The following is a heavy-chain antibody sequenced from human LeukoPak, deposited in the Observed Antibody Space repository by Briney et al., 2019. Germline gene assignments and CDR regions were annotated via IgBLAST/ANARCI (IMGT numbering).Heavy chain of an antibody. D-gene: IGHD6-13*01. V-gene: IGHV4-39*07. J-gene: IGHJ4*02. CDR2: IYYSGST. Sequence: SETLSLTCTVSGGFISSSTYYWGWIRQPPGKGLEWIGSIYYSGSTYYNPSLKSRVTISVDTSKNQFSLKLSSVTAANTAVYYCARSRSSWYFDYWGQGTLVTVSS. CDR3: ARSRSSWYFDY. CDR1: GGFISSSTYY.